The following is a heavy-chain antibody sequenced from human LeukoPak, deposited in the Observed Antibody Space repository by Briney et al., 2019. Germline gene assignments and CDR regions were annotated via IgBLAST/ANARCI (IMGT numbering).Heavy chain of an antibody. V-gene: IGHV3-15*01. Sequence: GGSLRLSCAASGFNFNYVWMNWVRQAPGKGLEWVGRIRTKIEGETTDYAAPVKGRFTISRDDSKTTLFLEMNSLKTADSAVYYCTTERNWELLRPYGLDIWGQGTTVTVSS. D-gene: IGHD1-26*01. CDR3: TTERNWELLRPYGLDI. CDR2: IRTKIEGETT. J-gene: IGHJ6*02. CDR1: GFNFNYVW.